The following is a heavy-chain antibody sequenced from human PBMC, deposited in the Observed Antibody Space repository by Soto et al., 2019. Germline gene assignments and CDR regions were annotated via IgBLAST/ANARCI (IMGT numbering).Heavy chain of an antibody. J-gene: IGHJ4*02. D-gene: IGHD1-7*01. V-gene: IGHV1-69*06. Sequence: ASVKVSCKASGCTFSNYVVNWVRQAPGQGLEWMGRIIPISGAANYAQKFQGRVTITADKSTSTSYMELSSLRSEDTAVYYCARDMTRTVVPYFDFWGQGTLVTVSS. CDR1: GCTFSNYV. CDR2: IIPISGAA. CDR3: ARDMTRTVVPYFDF.